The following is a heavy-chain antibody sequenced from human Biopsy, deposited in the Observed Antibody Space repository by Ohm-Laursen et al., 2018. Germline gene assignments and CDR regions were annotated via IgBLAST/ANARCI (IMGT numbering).Heavy chain of an antibody. D-gene: IGHD3-16*01. J-gene: IGHJ4*02. CDR1: GGSLNFYY. V-gene: IGHV4-59*07. CDR2: MYYSGST. CDR3: VRGRSPATY. Sequence: SDTLSLTCVVSGGSLNFYYWSWIRQPPGKGLEWIGYMYYSGSTKYSPSLKNRVTVSFDTSRDQFSLKLTSMTPADTAVYYWVRGRSPATYWGQGALVIVSS.